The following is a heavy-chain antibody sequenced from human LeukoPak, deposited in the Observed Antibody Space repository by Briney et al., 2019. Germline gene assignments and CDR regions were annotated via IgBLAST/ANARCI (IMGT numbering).Heavy chain of an antibody. D-gene: IGHD1-14*01. V-gene: IGHV1-2*02. Sequence: ASVKVSCKASGYTFNNYYMHWVRQAPGQGLEWTGWINPNSGGTNYAQKFQGRVTMTRDTSISTAYMELSRLRSDDTAVYYCARDPRRRAPDYWGQGTLVTVSS. CDR2: INPNSGGT. CDR1: GYTFNNYY. CDR3: ARDPRRRAPDY. J-gene: IGHJ4*02.